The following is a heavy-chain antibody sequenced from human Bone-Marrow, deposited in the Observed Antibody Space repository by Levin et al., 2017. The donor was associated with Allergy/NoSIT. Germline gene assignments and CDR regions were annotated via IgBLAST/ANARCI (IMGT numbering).Heavy chain of an antibody. CDR2: IWYDGSDK. Sequence: LSLTCAASGFTFTSFGMHWVRQAPGKGLEWVAGIWYDGSDKYHTDSVKGRFTISRDNSKNTLYLQLNRLRAEDTAVYYCARDLNRIAAPLGYFDYWGQGTLVTVSS. CDR1: GFTFTSFG. V-gene: IGHV3-33*01. D-gene: IGHD6-6*01. CDR3: ARDLNRIAAPLGYFDY. J-gene: IGHJ4*02.